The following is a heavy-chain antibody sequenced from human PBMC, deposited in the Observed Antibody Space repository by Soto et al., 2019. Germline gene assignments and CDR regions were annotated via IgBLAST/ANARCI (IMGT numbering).Heavy chain of an antibody. J-gene: IGHJ4*02. CDR1: GFTFSSYA. V-gene: IGHV3-23*01. CDR3: ATDPAYASYGNFDY. D-gene: IGHD2-2*01. CDR2: ISGSGGST. Sequence: GGSLRLSCAASGFTFSSYAMSWVRQAPGKGLEWVSAISGSGGSTYYSDSVKGRFTISRGNSNNTLYLQMNSLRAADTAAYYCATDPAYASYGNFDYWGQGTLVTVYS.